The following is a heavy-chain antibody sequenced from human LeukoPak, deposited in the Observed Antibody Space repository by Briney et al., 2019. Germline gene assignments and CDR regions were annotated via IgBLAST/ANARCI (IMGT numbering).Heavy chain of an antibody. V-gene: IGHV4-34*01. Sequence: PSETLSLTCAVYGGSFSGYYWSWIRQPPGKGLEWIGKINHSGSTNYNPSLKSRVTISVDTSKNQFSLKLSSVTAADTAVYYCASSRSGSSPFDYWGQGTLVTVSP. CDR1: GGSFSGYY. CDR2: INHSGST. CDR3: ASSRSGSSPFDY. J-gene: IGHJ4*02. D-gene: IGHD3-10*01.